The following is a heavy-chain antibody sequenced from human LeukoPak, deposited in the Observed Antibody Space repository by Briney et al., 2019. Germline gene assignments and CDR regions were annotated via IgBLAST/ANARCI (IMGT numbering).Heavy chain of an antibody. V-gene: IGHV3-53*04. Sequence: QSGGSLRLSCAASGFTFSSYAMSWVRQAPGKGLEWVSVIYSGGSTYYADSVKGRFTISRHNSKNTLYLQMNSLRAEDTAVYYCARGVKKWELDYWGQGTLVTVSS. CDR1: GFTFSSYA. CDR2: IYSGGST. J-gene: IGHJ4*02. D-gene: IGHD1-26*01. CDR3: ARGVKKWELDY.